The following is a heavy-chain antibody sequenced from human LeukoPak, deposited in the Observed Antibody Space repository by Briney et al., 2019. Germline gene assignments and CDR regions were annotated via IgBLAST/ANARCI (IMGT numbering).Heavy chain of an antibody. CDR2: IYYSGST. V-gene: IGHV4-59*01. D-gene: IGHD6-19*01. CDR1: GVSISSYY. Sequence: PSETLSLTCTVSGVSISSYYWSWIRQPPGKGLEWIGYIYYSGSTNYNPSLKSRVTISVDTSKNQFSLKLSSVTAADTAVYYCARDRQWLVPDAFDIWGQGTMVTVSS. CDR3: ARDRQWLVPDAFDI. J-gene: IGHJ3*02.